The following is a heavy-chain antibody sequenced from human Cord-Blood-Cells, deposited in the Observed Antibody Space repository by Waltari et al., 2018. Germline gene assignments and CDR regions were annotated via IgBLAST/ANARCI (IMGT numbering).Heavy chain of an antibody. V-gene: IGHV3-30*18. CDR1: GFTFSSYG. CDR2: ISYDGSNK. Sequence: QVQLVESGGGVVQPGRSLRLSCAASGFTFSSYGMHWVRRAPGRGVEWVAVISYDGSNKYYADSVKGRFTISRDNSKNTLYLQMNSLRAEDTAVYYCAKDPWGAHDAFDIWGQGTMVTVSS. J-gene: IGHJ3*02. D-gene: IGHD7-27*01. CDR3: AKDPWGAHDAFDI.